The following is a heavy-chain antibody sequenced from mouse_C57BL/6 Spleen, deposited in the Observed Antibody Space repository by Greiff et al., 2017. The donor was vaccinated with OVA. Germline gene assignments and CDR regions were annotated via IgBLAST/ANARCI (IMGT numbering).Heavy chain of an antibody. D-gene: IGHD1-1*01. CDR1: GYSITSGYY. CDR3: AREGLLRLAWFAY. J-gene: IGHJ3*01. Sequence: EVKLMESGPGLVKPSQSLSLTCSVTGYSITSGYYWNWIRQFPGNKLEWMGYISYDGSNNYNPSLKNRISITRDTSKNQFFLKLNSVTTEDTATYYCAREGLLRLAWFAYWGQGTLVTVSA. CDR2: ISYDGSN. V-gene: IGHV3-6*01.